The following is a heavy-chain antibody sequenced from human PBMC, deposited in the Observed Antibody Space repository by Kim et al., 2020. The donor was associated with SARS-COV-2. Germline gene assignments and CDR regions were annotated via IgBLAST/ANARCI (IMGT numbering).Heavy chain of an antibody. V-gene: IGHV1-69*13. D-gene: IGHD6-13*01. J-gene: IGHJ6*02. Sequence: SVKVSCKASGGTFSSYAISWVRQAPGQGLEWMGGIIPIFGTANYAQKFQGRVTITADESTSTAYMELSSLRSEDTAVYYCAREGGSSWYGRGSYYYYGMDVWGQGTTVTVSS. CDR2: IIPIFGTA. CDR1: GGTFSSYA. CDR3: AREGGSSWYGRGSYYYYGMDV.